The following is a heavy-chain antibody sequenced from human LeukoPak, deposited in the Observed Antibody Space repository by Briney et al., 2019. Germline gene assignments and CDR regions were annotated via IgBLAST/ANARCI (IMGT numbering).Heavy chain of an antibody. D-gene: IGHD6-13*01. Sequence: GGSLRLSCAASGFTFSSYGMHWVRQTPGKGLEWVAVISYDGSNKYYADSVKGRFTISRDNSENTLYLQMNSLRAEDTALYYCAKDLAAACTWGFDYWGQGTLVTVSS. CDR3: AKDLAAACTWGFDY. V-gene: IGHV3-30*18. J-gene: IGHJ4*02. CDR1: GFTFSSYG. CDR2: ISYDGSNK.